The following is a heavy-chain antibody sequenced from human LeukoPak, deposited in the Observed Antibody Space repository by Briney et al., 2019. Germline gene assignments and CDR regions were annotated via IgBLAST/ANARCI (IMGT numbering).Heavy chain of an antibody. CDR2: IYNSGST. Sequence: PSQPLSLTCTVSGGSISRGDYYWSWIRQHPGKGLEWIGSIYNSGSTNYNPSLKSRVKISADTSKNQFSLKLGSVTVADTAVYYCARDMGPYYYDSSGLSWGQGTLVTVSS. V-gene: IGHV4-31*03. CDR3: ARDMGPYYYDSSGLS. D-gene: IGHD3-22*01. CDR1: GGSISRGDYY. J-gene: IGHJ5*02.